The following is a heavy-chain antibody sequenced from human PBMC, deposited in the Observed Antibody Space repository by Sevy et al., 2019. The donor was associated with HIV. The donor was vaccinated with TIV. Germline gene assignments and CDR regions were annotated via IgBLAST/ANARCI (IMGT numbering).Heavy chain of an antibody. V-gene: IGHV1-46*01. CDR2: VDPSAGNT. J-gene: IGHJ4*02. CDR3: VRADPDQHFDS. CDR1: GDTFTNNY. Sequence: ASVKGSCKASGDTFTNNYIHWVRQAPGQGLEWMGMVDPSAGNTTYAKKFQGRVTMTRDTSTRILYMDLSSLRSEDTAVYYCVRADPDQHFDSWGQGTLVTVSS.